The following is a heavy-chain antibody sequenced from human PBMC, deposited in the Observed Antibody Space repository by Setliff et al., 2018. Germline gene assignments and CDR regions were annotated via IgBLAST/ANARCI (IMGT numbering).Heavy chain of an antibody. V-gene: IGHV1-2*06. CDR2: INPNSGGT. CDR3: AREGLIADTTYYYYYYMDV. J-gene: IGHJ6*03. D-gene: IGHD2-21*01. CDR1: EYTFTGYY. Sequence: ASVKVSCKASEYTFTGYYIHWVRQAPGQGLEWMGRINPNSGGTNYAQKFQGRVTMTRDTSISTAYMELSSLKSDDTAVYYCAREGLIADTTYYYYYYMDVWGKGTTVTVSS.